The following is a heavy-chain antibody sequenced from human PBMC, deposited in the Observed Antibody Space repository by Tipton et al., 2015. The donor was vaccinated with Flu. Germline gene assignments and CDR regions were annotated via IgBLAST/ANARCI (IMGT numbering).Heavy chain of an antibody. D-gene: IGHD3-10*02. CDR2: IYHSGST. J-gene: IGHJ4*02. CDR3: ARHTGDSVRGIIDY. V-gene: IGHV4-38-2*02. Sequence: LRLSCTVSGGSIGSGYYWGWVRQPPGKGLEWIGTIYHSGSTYYNPSLKSRVTISVDTSKNQFSLKLSSVTAADTAVYYCARHTGDSVRGIIDYWGQGTLVTVSS. CDR1: GGSIGSGYY.